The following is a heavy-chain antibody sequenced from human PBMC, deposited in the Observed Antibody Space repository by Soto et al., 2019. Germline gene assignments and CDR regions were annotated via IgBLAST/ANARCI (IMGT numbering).Heavy chain of an antibody. Sequence: EVELLESGGGLVQPEGSLRLSCAASGFTFSTYAMGWVRQAPGKGLEWVSVVRSGGGTHYADSVKGRFTVSRDNSKNVLSLQINSLRADDTAVYYCAKRRGAGGHFDYWGQGALVTVSS. D-gene: IGHD2-15*01. CDR3: AKRRGAGGHFDY. J-gene: IGHJ4*02. V-gene: IGHV3-23*01. CDR1: GFTFSTYA. CDR2: VRSGGGT.